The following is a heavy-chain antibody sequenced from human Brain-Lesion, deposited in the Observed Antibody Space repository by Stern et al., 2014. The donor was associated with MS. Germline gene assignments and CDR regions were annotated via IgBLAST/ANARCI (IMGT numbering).Heavy chain of an antibody. CDR1: GFSLRTDGVG. Sequence: DSGPALVTPTQTLTLTCTFSGFSLRTDGVGVGWVRKPPGQALESLALIYWDNDKRYSPSLRSRLTITKDTSRNQVVLTMTNMDPVDTATYYCAHRRPHYASWDNGDFDYWGQGALVTVSS. D-gene: IGHD3-3*01. V-gene: IGHV2-5*02. CDR3: AHRRPHYASWDNGDFDY. CDR2: IYWDNDK. J-gene: IGHJ4*02.